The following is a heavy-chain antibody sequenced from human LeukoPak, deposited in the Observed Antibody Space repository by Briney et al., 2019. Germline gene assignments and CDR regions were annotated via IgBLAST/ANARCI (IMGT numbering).Heavy chain of an antibody. J-gene: IGHJ4*02. D-gene: IGHD3-10*01. V-gene: IGHV1-69*05. CDR1: GGTFSSYA. CDR2: IIPIFGTA. Sequence: SVKVSCKASGGTFSSYAISWVRQAPGQGLEWMGRIIPIFGTANYAQKFQGRVTITTDEPTSTAYMELSSLRSEDTAVYYCARDPGITMVRGVITWGQGTLVTVSS. CDR3: ARDPGITMVRGVIT.